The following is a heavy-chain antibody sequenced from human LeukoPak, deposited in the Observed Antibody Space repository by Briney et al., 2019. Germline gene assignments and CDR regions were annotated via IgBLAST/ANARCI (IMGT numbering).Heavy chain of an antibody. V-gene: IGHV4-34*01. Sequence: PSETLSLTCAVYGGSFSGYYWSWIRQPPGKGLEWIGEINHSGSTNYNPSLKSRVTISVDTSKNQFSLKLSSVTAADTAVYYCAGTYYYDSSGYNPVGVAFDIWGQGTMVTVSS. CDR2: INHSGST. J-gene: IGHJ3*02. D-gene: IGHD3-22*01. CDR3: AGTYYYDSSGYNPVGVAFDI. CDR1: GGSFSGYY.